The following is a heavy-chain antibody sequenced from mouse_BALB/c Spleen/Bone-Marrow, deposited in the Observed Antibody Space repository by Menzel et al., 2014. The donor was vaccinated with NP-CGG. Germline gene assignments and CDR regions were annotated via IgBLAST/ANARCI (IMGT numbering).Heavy chain of an antibody. D-gene: IGHD1-1*01. J-gene: IGHJ2*01. CDR2: IYPGDGDT. V-gene: IGHV1-80*01. CDR1: GYAFSAYW. CDR3: ARSGYGSNYDY. Sequence: VQLVESGAGLVRPGSSVKISCKASGYAFSAYWMIWVKQRPGQGLEWIGQIYPGDGDTNYNGKFKGKATLTADKSSSTAYMQLSSLTSEDSAVYFCARSGYGSNYDYWGQGTTLTVSS.